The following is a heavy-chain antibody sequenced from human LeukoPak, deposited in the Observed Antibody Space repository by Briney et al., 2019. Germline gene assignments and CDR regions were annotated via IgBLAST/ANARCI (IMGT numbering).Heavy chain of an antibody. CDR2: INPSGGTT. CDR1: GYTFSSSY. CDR3: ARGLSGYSAY. V-gene: IGHV1-46*01. J-gene: IGHJ4*02. D-gene: IGHD3-22*01. Sequence: ASVKVSCKASGYTFSSSYIHWVRQAPGQGLEWMGIINPSGGTTIYAQRFQGRVTMTRDTSMSTVYMELSSLKYEDTAVYYCARGLSGYSAYWGQGTLVTVSS.